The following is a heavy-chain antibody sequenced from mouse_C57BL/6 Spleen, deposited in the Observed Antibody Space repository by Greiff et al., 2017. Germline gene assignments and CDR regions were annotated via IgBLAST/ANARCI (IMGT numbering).Heavy chain of an antibody. CDR2: ISSGSSTI. Sequence: EVKLVESGGGLVKPGGSLKLSCAASGFTFSDYGMHWVRQAPEKGLEWVAYISSGSSTIYYADTVKGRFTISRDNAKNTLFLQLTSLSSEDIAMYYCARRSKLDYTMDYWGQGTSVTVSS. CDR3: ARRSKLDYTMDY. V-gene: IGHV5-17*01. J-gene: IGHJ4*01. CDR1: GFTFSDYG.